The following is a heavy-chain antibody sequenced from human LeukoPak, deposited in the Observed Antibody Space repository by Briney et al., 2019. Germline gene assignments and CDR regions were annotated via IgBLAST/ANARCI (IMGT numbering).Heavy chain of an antibody. D-gene: IGHD6-13*01. CDR1: GFTFSSYV. Sequence: GGSLRLSCAASGFTFSSYVMHWVRQAPGKGLEWVAIISYDGSNEYYADSVKGRFTISRDNSKNTLYLQMNSLRAADTAVYYCARDHHQRISDSSKGTNWFDPWGQGTLVTVSS. CDR2: ISYDGSNE. J-gene: IGHJ5*02. V-gene: IGHV3-30*04. CDR3: ARDHHQRISDSSKGTNWFDP.